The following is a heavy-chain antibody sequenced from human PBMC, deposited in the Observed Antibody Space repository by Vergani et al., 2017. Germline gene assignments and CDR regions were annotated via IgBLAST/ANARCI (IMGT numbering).Heavy chain of an antibody. D-gene: IGHD5-12*01. CDR3: ARDGGESTINYYYYYMDV. CDR2: IIPIFGTA. J-gene: IGHJ6*03. CDR1: GGTFSSYA. Sequence: QVQLVQSGAEVKKPGSSVKVSCKASGGTFSSYAISWVRQAPGQGLEWMGGIIPIFGTANYAQKFQGRVTITADESTSTAYMEMSRLRSEDTAVYYCARDGGESTINYYYYYMDVWGKGTTVTVSS. V-gene: IGHV1-69*01.